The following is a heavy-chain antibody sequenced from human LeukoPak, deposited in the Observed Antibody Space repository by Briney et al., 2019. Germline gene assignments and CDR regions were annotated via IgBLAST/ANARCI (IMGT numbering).Heavy chain of an antibody. CDR3: AKGDDFWSGPLSGY. V-gene: IGHV3-23*01. Sequence: SGGSLRLSCAASGFTFSSYAMSWVRQAPGKGLEWVSAISGSGGSTYYADSVKGRFTISRDNSKNTLYLQTNSLRAEDTAVYYCAKGDDFWSGPLSGYWGQGTLVTVSS. CDR2: ISGSGGST. J-gene: IGHJ4*02. D-gene: IGHD3-3*01. CDR1: GFTFSSYA.